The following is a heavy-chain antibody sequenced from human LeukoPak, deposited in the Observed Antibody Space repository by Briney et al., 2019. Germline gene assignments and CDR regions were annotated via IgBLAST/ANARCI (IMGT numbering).Heavy chain of an antibody. V-gene: IGHV1-18*01. Sequence: GASVKVSCKASGYTVTRYGISWVRQAPGQALQWLGWISATNGNTNYAQKFRDRVTMSTDTSTGTAYMEVRSLISDDTAVYYCARVAEQHLDYYFDYWGQGTLVTVSS. CDR2: ISATNGNT. D-gene: IGHD1-1*01. CDR3: ARVAEQHLDYYFDY. CDR1: GYTVTRYG. J-gene: IGHJ4*02.